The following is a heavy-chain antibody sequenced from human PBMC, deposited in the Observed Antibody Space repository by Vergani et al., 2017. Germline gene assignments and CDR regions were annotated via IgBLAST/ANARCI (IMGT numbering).Heavy chain of an antibody. CDR1: GCSISSYY. Sequence: QVQLQESGPGLVKPSETLSLTCTASGCSISSYYWSWIRQPPGKGLEWIGYIYYSGSTNYNPSLKSRVTISVDTANNQFSLKLSSVTAADTAVYYCASNTYCGGGCYSDAFDIWGQGTLVTVSS. CDR3: ASNTYCGGGCYSDAFDI. CDR2: IYYSGST. V-gene: IGHV4-59*01. J-gene: IGHJ3*02. D-gene: IGHD2-21*02.